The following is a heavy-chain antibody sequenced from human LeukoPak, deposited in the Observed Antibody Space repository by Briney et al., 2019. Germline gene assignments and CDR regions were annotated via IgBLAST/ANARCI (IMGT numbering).Heavy chain of an antibody. J-gene: IGHJ3*02. D-gene: IGHD3-22*01. CDR2: IIPIFGTA. V-gene: IGHV1-69*05. CDR1: GGTFSSYA. Sequence: ASVKVSCKASGGTFSSYAISWVRRAPGQGLEWMGGIIPIFGTANYAQKFQGRVTITTDESTSTAYMELSSLRAEDTAVYYCANDDSSGYTSDAFDIWGQGTMVTVSS. CDR3: ANDDSSGYTSDAFDI.